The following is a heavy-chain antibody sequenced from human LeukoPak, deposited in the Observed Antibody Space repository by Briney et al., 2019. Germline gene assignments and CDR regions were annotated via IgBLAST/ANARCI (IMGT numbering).Heavy chain of an antibody. J-gene: IGHJ4*02. Sequence: PGRSLRLSCAASGFTYSRYGMHWVRQAPGKGLEWVATVYYDGINKFYADSVKGRFTISRGNSKNTLSLQVIRLRAEDTAVYYCARDLGVSSGRYLDYWGQGILVTVSS. CDR3: ARDLGVSSGRYLDY. CDR1: GFTYSRYG. D-gene: IGHD6-19*01. V-gene: IGHV3-33*01. CDR2: VYYDGINK.